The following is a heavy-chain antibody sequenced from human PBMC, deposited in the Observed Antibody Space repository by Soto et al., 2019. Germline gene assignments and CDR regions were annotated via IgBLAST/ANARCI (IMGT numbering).Heavy chain of an antibody. J-gene: IGHJ4*02. D-gene: IGHD3-16*01. Sequence: QLQLQESGSGLVKPSQTLSLTCAVSGGSISSGGYSWSWIRQPPGKGLEWIGYIYHSGSTYYNPSLKSRVTISVDRSKNQFSLKLSSATAADTAVYYCARRYVPLGGGYFDYWGQGTLVTVSS. CDR3: ARRYVPLGGGYFDY. CDR1: GGSISSGGYS. CDR2: IYHSGST. V-gene: IGHV4-30-2*01.